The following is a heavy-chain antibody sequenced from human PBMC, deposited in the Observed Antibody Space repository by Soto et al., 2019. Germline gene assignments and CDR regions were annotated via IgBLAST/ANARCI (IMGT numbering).Heavy chain of an antibody. CDR3: AREYYYGMDV. J-gene: IGHJ6*02. CDR1: SFTFSNYG. CDR2: ISYDGSNK. V-gene: IGHV3-30-3*01. Sequence: SLRLSCAASSFTFSNYGLRWFRQSPGKGLEWVAAISYDGSNKYYADPVKGRFTISRDNSKNTLYLQMNSLRAEDTAMYYCAREYYYGMDVWGQGTTVTVSS.